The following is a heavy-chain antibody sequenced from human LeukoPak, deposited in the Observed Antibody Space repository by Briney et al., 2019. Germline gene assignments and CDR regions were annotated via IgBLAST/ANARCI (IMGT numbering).Heavy chain of an antibody. CDR1: GYTFTGYY. CDR2: INPNSGGT. Sequence: GASVKVSCKASGYTFTGYYMHWVRRAPGQGLEWMGWINPNSGGTNYAQKFQGRVTMTRDTSISTAYMELSRLRSDDTAVYYCARDSYYYDSSGYFGGVNWFDPWGQGTLVTVSS. D-gene: IGHD3-22*01. J-gene: IGHJ5*02. CDR3: ARDSYYYDSSGYFGGVNWFDP. V-gene: IGHV1-2*02.